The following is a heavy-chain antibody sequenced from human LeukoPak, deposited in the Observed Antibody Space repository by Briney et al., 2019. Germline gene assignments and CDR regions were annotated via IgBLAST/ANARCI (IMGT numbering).Heavy chain of an antibody. CDR3: ARDKAVAGTGGFDY. CDR1: GFTFSSYG. CDR2: IWYDGSNK. D-gene: IGHD6-19*01. J-gene: IGHJ4*02. V-gene: IGHV3-33*08. Sequence: GGSLRLSCAASGFTFSSYGMHWVRQAPGKGLEWVAVIWYDGSNKYYADSVKGRFTISRDNSKNTLYLQMNSLRAEDTAVYYCARDKAVAGTGGFDYWGQGTLVTVSS.